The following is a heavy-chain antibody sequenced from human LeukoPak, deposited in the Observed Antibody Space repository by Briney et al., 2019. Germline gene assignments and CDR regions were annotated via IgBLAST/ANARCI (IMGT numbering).Heavy chain of an antibody. CDR1: GGSISSGSYY. D-gene: IGHD6-13*01. Sequence: SETLSLTCTVSGGSISSGSYYWSWIRQPAGKGLEWIGRIYTSGSTNYNPSLKSRVTISVDTSKNQFSLKLSSVTAADTAVYYCARAPYVAAAGGFDYWGQGTLVTVSS. V-gene: IGHV4-61*02. CDR2: IYTSGST. J-gene: IGHJ4*02. CDR3: ARAPYVAAAGGFDY.